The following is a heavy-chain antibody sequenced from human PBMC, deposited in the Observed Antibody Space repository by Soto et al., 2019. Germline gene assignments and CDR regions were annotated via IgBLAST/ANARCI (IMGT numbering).Heavy chain of an antibody. D-gene: IGHD6-19*01. J-gene: IGHJ3*02. CDR1: GGSISTYY. V-gene: IGHV4-59*01. CDR2: VDYSGSI. CDR3: AREEYSSTRAFDI. Sequence: QVQLQESGPGLVKPSETLSLTCTVSGGSISTYYWSWIRQPPGKGLEWIGYVDYSGSITYNPSLTGRVSFSMATSKNQFSLRLTSVTAADTAVYYCAREEYSSTRAFDIWGQGTMVTVSS.